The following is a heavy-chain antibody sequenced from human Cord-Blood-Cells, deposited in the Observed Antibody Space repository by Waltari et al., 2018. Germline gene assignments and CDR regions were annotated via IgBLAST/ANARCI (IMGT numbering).Heavy chain of an antibody. Sequence: EVQLVESGGGLVQPGGSLRLCCAAAGFTFSNHYMDWVRQAPGKGLEWVGRTRNKANSYTTEYAASVKGRFTISRDDSKNSLYLQMNSLKTEDTAVYYCARDLDYWGQGTLVTVSS. CDR1: GFTFSNHY. J-gene: IGHJ4*02. V-gene: IGHV3-72*01. CDR2: TRNKANSYTT. CDR3: ARDLDY.